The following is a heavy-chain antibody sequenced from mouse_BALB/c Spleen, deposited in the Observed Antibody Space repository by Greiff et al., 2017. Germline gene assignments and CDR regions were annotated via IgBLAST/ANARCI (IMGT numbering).Heavy chain of an antibody. CDR2: ISSGSSTI. CDR1: GFTFSSFG. D-gene: IGHD1-1*01. J-gene: IGHJ4*01. V-gene: IGHV5-17*02. CDR3: ARSLLRLAMDY. Sequence: EVHLVESGGGLVQPGGSRKLSCAASGFTFSSFGMHWVRQAPEKGLEWVAYISSGSSTIYYADTVKGRFTISRDNPKNTLFLQMTSLRSEDTAMYYCARSLLRLAMDYWGQGTSVTVSS.